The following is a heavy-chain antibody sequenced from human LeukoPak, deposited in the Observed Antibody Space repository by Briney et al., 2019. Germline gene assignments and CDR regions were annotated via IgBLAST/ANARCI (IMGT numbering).Heavy chain of an antibody. D-gene: IGHD5-18*01. J-gene: IGHJ4*02. CDR1: GGSISSGGYS. Sequence: PSETLSLTCAVSGGSISSGGYSWSWVRQAPGKGLEWVSGITNTGGVTLYADSVKGRLTVSRDNSKNTLYLHMNSLRADDTAVYYCAKSPGSDGWYPHYWGQGTLVTVSS. CDR2: ITNTGGVT. V-gene: IGHV3-23*05. CDR3: AKSPGSDGWYPHY.